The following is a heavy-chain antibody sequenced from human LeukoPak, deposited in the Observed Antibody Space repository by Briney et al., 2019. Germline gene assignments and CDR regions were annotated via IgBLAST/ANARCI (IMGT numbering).Heavy chain of an antibody. Sequence: GGSVRLSCASCGFIYRDYYLSWIRQAPGKGREGVAYITSSGDDIYYADSVKGRFTISRDNAKNALFLRMSSLRVEDTATYYCASDIVATSGDFWGQGTLVSVSS. D-gene: IGHD5-12*01. CDR1: GFIYRDYY. J-gene: IGHJ4*02. V-gene: IGHV3-11*01. CDR2: ITSSGDDI. CDR3: ASDIVATSGDF.